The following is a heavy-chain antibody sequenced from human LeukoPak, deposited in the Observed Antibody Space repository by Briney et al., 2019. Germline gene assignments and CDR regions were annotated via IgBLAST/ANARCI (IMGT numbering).Heavy chain of an antibody. CDR1: GFTFSSYA. Sequence: GGSLRLSCAASGFTFSSYAMHWVRQAPGKGLEWVAVISYDGSNIYYADSVKGRFTISRDNSKNTLYLQMNSLRAEDTAVYYCARGAPKGHYYDSSGYWGQGTLVTVSS. J-gene: IGHJ4*02. V-gene: IGHV3-30-3*01. CDR3: ARGAPKGHYYDSSGY. CDR2: ISYDGSNI. D-gene: IGHD3-22*01.